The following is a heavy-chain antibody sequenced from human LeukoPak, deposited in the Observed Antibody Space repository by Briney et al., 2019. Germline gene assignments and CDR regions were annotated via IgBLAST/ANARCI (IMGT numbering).Heavy chain of an antibody. CDR2: IKQDGSEK. Sequence: PGGSLRLSCAASGFTFSSYWMSWVRQAPGKGLEWVANIKQDGSEKYYVDSVKGRFTISRDNAKNSLYLQMNSLKTEDTAVYYCTRGWFGELPADHWGQGTLVTVSS. J-gene: IGHJ4*02. CDR1: GFTFSSYW. CDR3: TRGWFGELPADH. V-gene: IGHV3-7*05. D-gene: IGHD3-10*01.